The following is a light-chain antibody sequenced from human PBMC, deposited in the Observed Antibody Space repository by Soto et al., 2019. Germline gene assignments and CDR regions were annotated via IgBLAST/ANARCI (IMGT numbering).Light chain of an antibody. J-gene: IGLJ2*01. Sequence: QSALTQPPSASGSPGQSVTISCTGTSSDVGGYNYVSWYQQHPGKAPKLMIYEVSKRPSGVPDRFSGSKSGNTASLTVSGLQAEDEADYYCNSYAGSNIVVFGGGTKVTVL. CDR3: NSYAGSNIVV. V-gene: IGLV2-8*01. CDR1: SSDVGGYNY. CDR2: EVS.